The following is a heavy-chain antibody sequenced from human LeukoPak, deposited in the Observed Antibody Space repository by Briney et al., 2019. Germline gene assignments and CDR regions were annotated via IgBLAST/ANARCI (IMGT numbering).Heavy chain of an antibody. CDR3: ATYRQVLLPFES. CDR2: IKQDGSEK. J-gene: IGHJ4*02. D-gene: IGHD2-8*02. V-gene: IGHV3-7*03. CDR1: GFTFSSYW. Sequence: GGSLRLSCAAFGFTFSSYWMSWVRQAPGKGLEWVANIKQDGSEKYYVDSVRGRFTISRDNAKNSLYLQMNSLRAEDTAIYYCATYRQVLLPFESWGQGTLVTVSS.